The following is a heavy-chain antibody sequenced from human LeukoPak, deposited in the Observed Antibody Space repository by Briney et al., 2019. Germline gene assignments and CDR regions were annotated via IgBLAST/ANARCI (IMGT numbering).Heavy chain of an antibody. V-gene: IGHV1-18*01. Sequence: ASVKVSCKASGYTFTSYGISWVRQAPGQGLERMGWISAYNGNTNYAQKLQGRVTMTTDTSTSTAYMELRSLRSDDTAVYYCARVRSLGDYGSGSYFGSDGYWGQGTLVTVSS. CDR3: ARVRSLGDYGSGSYFGSDGY. CDR2: ISAYNGNT. CDR1: GYTFTSYG. D-gene: IGHD3-10*01. J-gene: IGHJ4*02.